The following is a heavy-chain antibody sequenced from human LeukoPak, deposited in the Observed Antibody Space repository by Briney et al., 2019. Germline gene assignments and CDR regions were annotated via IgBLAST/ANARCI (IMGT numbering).Heavy chain of an antibody. CDR1: GYTFTSYA. CDR2: IIPIFGTA. D-gene: IGHD4-23*01. J-gene: IGHJ4*02. V-gene: IGHV1-69*13. Sequence: GASVKVSCKASGYTFTSYAISWVRQAPGQGLEWMGGIIPIFGTANYAQKFQGRVTITADESTSTAYMELSSLRSEDTAVYYCARRPDYGGNNYFDYWGQGTLVTVS. CDR3: ARRPDYGGNNYFDY.